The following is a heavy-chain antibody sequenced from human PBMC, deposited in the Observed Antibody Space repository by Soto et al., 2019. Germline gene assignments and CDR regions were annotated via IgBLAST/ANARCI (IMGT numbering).Heavy chain of an antibody. Sequence: QGQVVESGGGLVKPGGSLRLSCAASGFTFSDYYMNWIRQAPGKGLEWVSYISSISDYTKYGDSVKGRFTISRDNAKSSLYLQMNSLRAEDTAVYYCARGGVRGTTSRGQVYNWGQGTLVTVSS. CDR2: ISSISDYT. J-gene: IGHJ4*02. CDR1: GFTFSDYY. CDR3: ARGGVRGTTSRGQVYN. V-gene: IGHV3-11*06. D-gene: IGHD1-7*01.